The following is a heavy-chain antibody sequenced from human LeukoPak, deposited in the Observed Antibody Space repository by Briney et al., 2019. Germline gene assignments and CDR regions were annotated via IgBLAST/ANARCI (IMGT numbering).Heavy chain of an antibody. CDR1: GGTFSSYA. CDR3: ARRGASIAAAGSFDY. J-gene: IGHJ4*02. CDR2: IIPIFGTA. Sequence: SVKVSCKASGGTFSSYAISWVRQAPGQGLEWMGGIIPIFGTANYAQKFQGRVTITADESTSTAYMELSSLRSEDTAVYYCARRGASIAAAGSFDYWGQGTLVTVSS. D-gene: IGHD6-13*01. V-gene: IGHV1-69*13.